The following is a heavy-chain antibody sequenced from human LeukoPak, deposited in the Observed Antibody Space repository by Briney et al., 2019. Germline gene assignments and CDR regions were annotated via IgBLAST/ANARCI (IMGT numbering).Heavy chain of an antibody. CDR2: IYYSGST. Sequence: PSETLSLTCTVSGGSISSYYWSWIRQPPGKGLEWIGYIYYSGSTNYNPSLKSRVTISVDTSKNQFSLKLSSVTAADTAVYYCARVAVRSSGWFLFDYWGQGTLVTVSS. CDR3: ARVAVRSSGWFLFDY. V-gene: IGHV4-59*08. J-gene: IGHJ4*02. D-gene: IGHD6-19*01. CDR1: GGSISSYY.